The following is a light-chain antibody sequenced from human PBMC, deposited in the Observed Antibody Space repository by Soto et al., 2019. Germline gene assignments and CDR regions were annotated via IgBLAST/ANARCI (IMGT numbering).Light chain of an antibody. CDR2: DVT. Sequence: QSVLTQPASVSGSPGQSITISCTGTSSDVGGYNYVSWYQHHPGKAPKLIIYDVTNRPSGVSNRFSGSKSGNTASLSISGLQAEDEADYFCSSYTVSSTHVIFGGGTKVTVL. J-gene: IGLJ2*01. CDR1: SSDVGGYNY. CDR3: SSYTVSSTHVI. V-gene: IGLV2-14*03.